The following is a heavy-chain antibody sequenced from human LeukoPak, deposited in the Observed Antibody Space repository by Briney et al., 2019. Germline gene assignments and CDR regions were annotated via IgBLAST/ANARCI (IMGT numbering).Heavy chain of an antibody. D-gene: IGHD1-26*01. CDR2: IYSGGST. V-gene: IGHV3-66*01. CDR1: GFTVSSNY. CDR3: ARGRHMSGSYWGSLTIGGADYAFDI. J-gene: IGHJ3*02. Sequence: GGSLRLSRAASGFTVSSNYMSWGRQAPGKGLEWVSVIYSGGSTYYADSVKGRFTISRDNSKNTLYLQMNSLRAEDTAVYYCARGRHMSGSYWGSLTIGGADYAFDIWGQGTMVTVSS.